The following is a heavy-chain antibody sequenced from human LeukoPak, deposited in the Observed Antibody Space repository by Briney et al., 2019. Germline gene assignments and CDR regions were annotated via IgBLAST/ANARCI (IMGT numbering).Heavy chain of an antibody. CDR3: ARWELLVGFHY. J-gene: IGHJ4*02. Sequence: SGGSLRLSCAASGFTFSTYAMSWVRQAPGKGLEWVSVIYSGGSTYYADSVKGRFTISRDNSKNTLYLQMNSLRAEDTAVYYCARWELLVGFHYWGQGTLVTVSS. CDR2: IYSGGST. CDR1: GFTFSTYA. V-gene: IGHV3-66*01. D-gene: IGHD1-26*01.